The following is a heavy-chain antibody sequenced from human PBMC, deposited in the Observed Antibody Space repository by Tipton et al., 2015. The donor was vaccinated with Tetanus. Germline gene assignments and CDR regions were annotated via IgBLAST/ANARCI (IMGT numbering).Heavy chain of an antibody. D-gene: IGHD5-24*01. CDR1: GFTFSDYY. J-gene: IGHJ4*02. CDR3: ARGCRRDGYNFRSPSPGHTLN. V-gene: IGHV3-11*01. Sequence: SLRLSCAASGFTFSDYYMSWIRQAPGKGLEWVSYISGSGSTIYYADSVKGRFTISRDNAKNSLYLQMNSLRAEDTAVYYCARGCRRDGYNFRSPSPGHTLNWGQGTLVTVSS. CDR2: ISGSGSTI.